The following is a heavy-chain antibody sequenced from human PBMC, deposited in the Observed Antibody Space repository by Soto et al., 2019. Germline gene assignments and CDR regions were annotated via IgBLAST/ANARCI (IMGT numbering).Heavy chain of an antibody. CDR2: IHLTGRP. CDR3: ARESVSGTYRFDS. Sequence: YETLSLTCTSACDSLITYSWSSIRQPAGERLHCIARIHLTGRPNYNPSLKSRVTMSVDTSKNPFSLRGNSVTAADTAVYYCARESVSGTYRFDSWRQGTMVAVCS. V-gene: IGHV4-4*07. CDR1: CDSLITYS. D-gene: IGHD3-16*02. J-gene: IGHJ4*02.